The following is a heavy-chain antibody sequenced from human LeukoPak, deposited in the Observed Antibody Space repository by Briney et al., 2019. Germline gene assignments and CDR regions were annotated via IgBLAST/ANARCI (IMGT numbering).Heavy chain of an antibody. D-gene: IGHD1-26*01. Sequence: PGGSLRLSCTASGFTFNRYAMSWVRQAPGKGLEWVSAIGGGGDTTYYADSVKGRFTISRDNSKNTLYLQMNSLRAEDTAVYYCAKDWRSGSYLGYYFDYWGQGTLVTVSS. CDR1: GFTFNRYA. V-gene: IGHV3-23*01. CDR3: AKDWRSGSYLGYYFDY. J-gene: IGHJ4*02. CDR2: IGGGGDTT.